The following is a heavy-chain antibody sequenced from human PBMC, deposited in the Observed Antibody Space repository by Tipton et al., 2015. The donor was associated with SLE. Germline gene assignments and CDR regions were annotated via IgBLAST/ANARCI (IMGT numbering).Heavy chain of an antibody. Sequence: RSLTLSCAASGFTFSSYAMHWVRQAPGKGLEWVAVISYDGSNKYYADSVKGRFTISRDNSKNTLYLQMNSLRAEDTAVYYCARVRSAAAAFDYWGQGTLVTVSS. CDR2: ISYDGSNK. V-gene: IGHV3-30*04. CDR3: ARVRSAAAAFDY. CDR1: GFTFSSYA. D-gene: IGHD6-13*01. J-gene: IGHJ4*02.